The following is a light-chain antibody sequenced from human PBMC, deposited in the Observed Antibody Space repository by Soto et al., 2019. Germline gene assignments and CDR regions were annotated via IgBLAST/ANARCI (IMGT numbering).Light chain of an antibody. Sequence: EIVMTQSPATLCVSPGERATLSCRSSQTIRNNLAWYQQKPGQAPRLLIYVASTRATDIPARFSGSGSGTDFTLTISSLQSEDFAVYYCQQRSSWPITFGQGTRLEI. CDR1: QTIRNN. J-gene: IGKJ5*01. V-gene: IGKV3-15*01. CDR2: VAS. CDR3: QQRSSWPIT.